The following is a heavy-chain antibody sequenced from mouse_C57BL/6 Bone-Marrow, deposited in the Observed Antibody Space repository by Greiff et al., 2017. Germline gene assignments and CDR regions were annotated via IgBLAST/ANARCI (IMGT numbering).Heavy chain of an antibody. D-gene: IGHD1-1*01. CDR1: GFTFSSYA. CDR2: ISDGGSNT. CDR3: ARGEYYGSRVVGYFDV. J-gene: IGHJ1*03. Sequence: DVKLVESGGGLVKPGGSLKLSCAASGFTFSSYAMSWVRQTPEKRLEWVATISDGGSNTYYTDTVKGRFTISRDNANNNLYMQMSHLKSEDYAMFYGARGEYYGSRVVGYFDVWGTGTTVTVSS. V-gene: IGHV5-4*03.